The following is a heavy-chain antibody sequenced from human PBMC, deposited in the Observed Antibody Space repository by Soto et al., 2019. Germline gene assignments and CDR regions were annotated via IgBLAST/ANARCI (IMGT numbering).Heavy chain of an antibody. J-gene: IGHJ3*02. CDR2: INPNSGGT. Sequence: ASVQVSCQASGYTFTGYYMHWMRQAPGQGREWMVWINPNSGGTKDAQKCQGRVTRARDTSIITAYMELSSLRSEDTSVYYCARAEWGDGAFDIWGQGTMVTVSS. CDR3: ARAEWGDGAFDI. D-gene: IGHD1-26*01. V-gene: IGHV1-2*02. CDR1: GYTFTGYY.